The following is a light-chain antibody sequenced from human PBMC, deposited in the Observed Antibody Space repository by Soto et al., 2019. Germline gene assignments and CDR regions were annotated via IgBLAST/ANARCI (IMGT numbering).Light chain of an antibody. CDR3: SSYKSSSTWV. Sequence: QSALTQPASVSGSPGQSITISCTGTSSDVGGYDYVSWYQQHPGKAPKLMIYDVSNRPSGVSNRFSASKSGNTASLTISGLQPEEEDDYFCSSYKSSSTWVFGGGTKLTVL. V-gene: IGLV2-14*03. CDR2: DVS. J-gene: IGLJ3*02. CDR1: SSDVGGYDY.